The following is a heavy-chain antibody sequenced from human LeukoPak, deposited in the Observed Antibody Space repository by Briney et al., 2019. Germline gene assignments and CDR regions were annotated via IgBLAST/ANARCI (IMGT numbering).Heavy chain of an antibody. CDR2: IYTGGTT. D-gene: IGHD6-19*01. CDR1: GFSVSSNY. J-gene: IGHJ4*02. V-gene: IGHV3-66*02. Sequence: GGSLRLSCAASGFSVSSNYLNRVRQAPGKGLEWVSAIYTGGTTYYADSVKGRFTISRDNSKNTLYLQLNSLRAEDTAVYYCARDKLGSGYSSVFDCWGQGTLVTVSS. CDR3: ARDKLGSGYSSVFDC.